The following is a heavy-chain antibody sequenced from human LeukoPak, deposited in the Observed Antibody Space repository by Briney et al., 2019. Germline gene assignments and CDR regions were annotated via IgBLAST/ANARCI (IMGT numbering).Heavy chain of an antibody. CDR2: ISYDGSNK. Sequence: GGSLRLSCAASGFTFSSYAMHWVCQSPGKGLEWVAVISYDGSNKYYADSVKGRFTISRDNSKNTLYLQMNSLRAEDTAVYYCARGEDYYDSSGPTEFDYWGQGTLVTVSS. J-gene: IGHJ4*02. D-gene: IGHD3-22*01. V-gene: IGHV3-30*01. CDR3: ARGEDYYDSSGPTEFDY. CDR1: GFTFSSYA.